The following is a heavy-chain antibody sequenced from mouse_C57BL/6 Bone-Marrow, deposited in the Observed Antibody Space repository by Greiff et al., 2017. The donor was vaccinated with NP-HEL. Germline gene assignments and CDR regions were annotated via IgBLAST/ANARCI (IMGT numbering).Heavy chain of an antibody. CDR2: ISDGGSYT. Sequence: EVKLMESGGGSVKPGGSLKLSCAASGFTFSSYAMSWVRQTPEKRLEWVATISDGGSYTYYPDNVKGRFTISRDNAKNNLYLQMSHLKSEDTAMYYCAREGGNYYYYFDYWGQGTTLTVSS. CDR3: AREGGNYYYYFDY. V-gene: IGHV5-4*01. CDR1: GFTFSSYA. J-gene: IGHJ2*01. D-gene: IGHD2-1*01.